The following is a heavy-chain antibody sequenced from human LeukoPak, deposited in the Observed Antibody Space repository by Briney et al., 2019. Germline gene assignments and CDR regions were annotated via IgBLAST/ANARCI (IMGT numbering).Heavy chain of an antibody. D-gene: IGHD3-16*01. Sequence: GGSLRLSCAASGFTFSSYRMNWVRQAPGKGLEWVPFISSSSTYIYYADSLKGRFTISRDNAKNSLYLQMNSLRAEDTAVYYCAKGSYVDYYDYMDVWGKGTTVTVSS. CDR3: AKGSYVDYYDYMDV. J-gene: IGHJ6*03. CDR1: GFTFSSYR. V-gene: IGHV3-21*01. CDR2: ISSSSTYI.